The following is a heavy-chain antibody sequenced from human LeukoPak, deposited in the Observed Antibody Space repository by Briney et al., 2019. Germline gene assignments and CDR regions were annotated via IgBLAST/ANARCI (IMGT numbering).Heavy chain of an antibody. Sequence: GASVKVSCKASGGTFSSYAITWVRQAPGQGLEWMGRIIPIFGTANYAQKFQGRVTITTDESTSTAYMELSTLRSDDTAVYYCARERAPGDSSNWFLEGYFDIWGQGTLVTVSS. J-gene: IGHJ4*02. D-gene: IGHD6-13*01. V-gene: IGHV1-69*05. CDR2: IIPIFGTA. CDR1: GGTFSSYA. CDR3: ARERAPGDSSNWFLEGYFDI.